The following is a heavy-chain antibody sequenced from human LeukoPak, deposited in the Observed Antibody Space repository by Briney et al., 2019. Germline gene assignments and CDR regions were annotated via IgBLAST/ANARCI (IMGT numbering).Heavy chain of an antibody. CDR2: IYHSGST. V-gene: IGHV4-30-2*01. J-gene: IGHJ4*02. CDR1: GGSISSGGYY. D-gene: IGHD6-13*01. CDR3: ARDQSNSSSWSPLGY. Sequence: SQTLSLTCTVSGGSISSGGYYWSWIRQPPGKGLEWIGYIYHSGSTYYNPSLKSRVTISVDRSKNQFSLKLSSVTAADTAVYYCARDQSNSSSWSPLGYWGQGTLVTVSS.